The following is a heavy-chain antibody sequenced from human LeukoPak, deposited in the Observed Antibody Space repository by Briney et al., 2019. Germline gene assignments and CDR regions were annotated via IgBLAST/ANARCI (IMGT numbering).Heavy chain of an antibody. V-gene: IGHV1-46*01. D-gene: IGHD6-19*01. CDR1: GYTFTSYY. CDR3: ASRYSSGWPFDY. CDR2: INPSGGST. J-gene: IGHJ4*02. Sequence: VASVKVSCKASGYTFTSYYMHCVRQAPGQGLEWMGIINPSGGSTSYAQNFQGRVTMTRDTSTSTVYMELSSLRSEDTAVYYCASRYSSGWPFDYWGQGTLVTVSS.